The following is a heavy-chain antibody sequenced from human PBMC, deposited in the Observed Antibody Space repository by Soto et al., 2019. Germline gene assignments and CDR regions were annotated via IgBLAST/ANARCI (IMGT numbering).Heavy chain of an antibody. Sequence: QLQLQESGPGLVKPSETLSLTCTVSGGSISSSSYWGWIRQPPGKGLEWIGSIYSIGSTYYNPSLXXGVTISVDTSKTQFSLKLCPVTAADTAVYYCGRSSRSSTDVWGQGTTVTVSS. CDR1: GGSISSSSY. J-gene: IGHJ6*02. CDR3: GRSSRSSTDV. V-gene: IGHV4-39*01. CDR2: IYSIGST. D-gene: IGHD6-13*01.